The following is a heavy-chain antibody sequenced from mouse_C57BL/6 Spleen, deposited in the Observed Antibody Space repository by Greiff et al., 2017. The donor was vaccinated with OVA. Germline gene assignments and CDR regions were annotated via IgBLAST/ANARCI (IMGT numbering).Heavy chain of an antibody. CDR1: GYTFTRYW. J-gene: IGHJ4*01. V-gene: IGHV1-64*01. CDR3: ATCSSYYGSSPYAMDY. CDR2: IHPNSGSN. Sequence: QVQLQQPGAELVKPGASVKLSCKASGYTFTRYWMHWVKPRPGQGLEWIGVIHPNSGSNQYNEKFKSKATLTVDKSSSPAYMQLSSLTSEDSAVYYCATCSSYYGSSPYAMDYWGQGTSVTVSS. D-gene: IGHD1-1*01.